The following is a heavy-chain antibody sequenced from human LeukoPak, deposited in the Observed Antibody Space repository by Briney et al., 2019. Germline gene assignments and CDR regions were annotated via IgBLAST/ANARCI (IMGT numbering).Heavy chain of an antibody. D-gene: IGHD6-13*01. V-gene: IGHV1-2*02. J-gene: IGHJ4*02. CDR2: INPNSGGT. CDR1: GYTFTNYY. CDR3: ARGAAAGTGKTGGFDY. Sequence: ASVKVSCKASGYTFTNYYMHWVRQAPGQGLEWMGWINPNSGGTNYAQKFQGRVTMTRDTSISTAYMELSRLRSDDTAVYYCARGAAAGTGKTGGFDYWGQGTLVTVSS.